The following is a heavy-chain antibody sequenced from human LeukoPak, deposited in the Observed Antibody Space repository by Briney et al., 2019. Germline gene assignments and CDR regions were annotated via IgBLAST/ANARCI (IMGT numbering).Heavy chain of an antibody. CDR2: ISYDGSNK. D-gene: IGHD6-19*01. V-gene: IGHV3-30-3*01. J-gene: IGHJ6*02. Sequence: PGRSLRLSCAASGFTFSGYAIHWVRQAPGKGLESVAVISYDGSNKFYADSVKGRFTISRDTSMKTLYLQMNSLRAEDTAVYYCARVAVAGGYHYYGMDVWGQGTTVTVSS. CDR1: GFTFSGYA. CDR3: ARVAVAGGYHYYGMDV.